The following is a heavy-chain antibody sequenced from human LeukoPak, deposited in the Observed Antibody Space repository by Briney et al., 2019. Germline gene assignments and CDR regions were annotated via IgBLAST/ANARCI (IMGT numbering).Heavy chain of an antibody. V-gene: IGHV4-34*01. CDR1: GGSFSGYY. Sequence: SETLSLTCAVYGGSFSGYYWSWIRQPPRKGLEWIGEINHSGSTNYNPSLKSRVTISVDTSKNQFSLKLSSVTAADTAVYYCARADKAVAGKGLDYWGQGTLVTVSS. D-gene: IGHD6-19*01. J-gene: IGHJ4*02. CDR2: INHSGST. CDR3: ARADKAVAGKGLDY.